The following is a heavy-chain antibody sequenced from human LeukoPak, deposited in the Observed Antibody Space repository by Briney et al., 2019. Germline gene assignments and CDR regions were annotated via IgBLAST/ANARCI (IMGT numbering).Heavy chain of an antibody. D-gene: IGHD3-22*01. CDR2: ISYSGTT. J-gene: IGHJ1*01. Sequence: SETLSLTCTVSGGSISSNSYSWGWIRQPPGKGLGWIGSISYSGTTYYNPSLKTRVTISVDTSKNQFSLKVYSVTAADTAVYYCARASYDSSDYEYFHHWGQGTLVIVSS. CDR3: ARASYDSSDYEYFHH. CDR1: GGSISSNSYS. V-gene: IGHV4-39*07.